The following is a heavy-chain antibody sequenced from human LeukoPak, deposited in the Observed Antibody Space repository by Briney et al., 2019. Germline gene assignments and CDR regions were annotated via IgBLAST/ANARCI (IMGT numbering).Heavy chain of an antibody. Sequence: PSETLSLTCSVSGGSISDYSWSWIRQPPGKGLEWIGYSFYSGSTTHNPSLESRVTISVDTSKNQFSLKLSSVTAADTAVYYCARVVRSLTDYYFDYWGQGTLVTVSS. CDR1: GGSISDYS. CDR2: SFYSGST. D-gene: IGHD4/OR15-4a*01. V-gene: IGHV4-59*01. CDR3: ARVVRSLTDYYFDY. J-gene: IGHJ4*02.